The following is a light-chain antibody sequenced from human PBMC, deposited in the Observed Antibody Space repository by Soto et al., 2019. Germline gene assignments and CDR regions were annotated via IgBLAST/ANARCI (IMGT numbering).Light chain of an antibody. CDR3: LQFGISPRT. J-gene: IGKJ1*01. CDR1: QSVSSNC. CDR2: GAS. V-gene: IGKV3-20*01. Sequence: EIVLTQSPGTLSLSPGERATLSCRASQSVSSNCLAWYQQKPGQAPRLLIYGASSRATGIPDRFSGSGSGTDFTLTICRLEPEDFAVYYCLQFGISPRTFGQGTKVDIK.